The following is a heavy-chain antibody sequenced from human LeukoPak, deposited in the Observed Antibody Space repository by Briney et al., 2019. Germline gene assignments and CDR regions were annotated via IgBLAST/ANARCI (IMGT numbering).Heavy chain of an antibody. CDR1: GFTFSSYA. CDR3: AKEGYYGDYWNGMFDY. J-gene: IGHJ4*02. CDR2: ISGSGGST. D-gene: IGHD4-17*01. Sequence: GGSLRLSCAASGFTFSSYAMSWVRQAPGKGLEWVSAISGSGGSTYYADSVKGRFSISRDNSKNKLYLQMNSLRAEDTAIYYCAKEGYYGDYWNGMFDYWGQGTLVTVSS. V-gene: IGHV3-23*01.